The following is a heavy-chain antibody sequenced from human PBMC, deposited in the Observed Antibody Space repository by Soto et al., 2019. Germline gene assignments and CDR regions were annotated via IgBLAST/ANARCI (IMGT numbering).Heavy chain of an antibody. CDR3: VRDDFRAAVSLFYFEN. J-gene: IGHJ4*02. Sequence: GGSLRLSCAASGFTFSSYAMHWVRQAPGKGLEWVAVISYDGSNKYYADSVKGRFTISRDNSKNTLYLQMNSLRAEDTAVYYCVRDDFRAAVSLFYFENWGQGTQVTVS. V-gene: IGHV3-30-3*01. D-gene: IGHD6-13*01. CDR2: ISYDGSNK. CDR1: GFTFSSYA.